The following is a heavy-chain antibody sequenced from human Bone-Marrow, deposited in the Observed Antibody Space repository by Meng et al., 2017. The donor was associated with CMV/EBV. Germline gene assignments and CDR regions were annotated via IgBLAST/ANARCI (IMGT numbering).Heavy chain of an antibody. V-gene: IGHV4-34*01. CDR1: GGSFSGYY. CDR2: INHSGST. D-gene: IGHD3-3*01. J-gene: IGHJ6*02. CDR3: ARVPPYYDFWSGFHYDYYYGMDV. Sequence: SETLSLTCAVYGGSFSGYYWSWIRQPPGKGLEWIGEINHSGSTNYNPSLKSRVTISVDTSKNQFSLKLSSVTAADTAVYYCARVPPYYDFWSGFHYDYYYGMDVWGQGTTVTVSS.